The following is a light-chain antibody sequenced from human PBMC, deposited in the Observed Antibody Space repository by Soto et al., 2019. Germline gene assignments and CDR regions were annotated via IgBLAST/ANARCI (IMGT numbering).Light chain of an antibody. CDR1: QPISDY. CDR3: QQYENLPLT. CDR2: DAS. Sequence: DIQMTQSPSSLSASVGDRVTITCRTSQPISDYLNWYQQKPGKAPKLLIYDASTLETGVPSRFSGSGSGTDFTFSISSLQPEDIATYYCQQYENLPLTFGGGTKVDIK. V-gene: IGKV1-33*01. J-gene: IGKJ4*01.